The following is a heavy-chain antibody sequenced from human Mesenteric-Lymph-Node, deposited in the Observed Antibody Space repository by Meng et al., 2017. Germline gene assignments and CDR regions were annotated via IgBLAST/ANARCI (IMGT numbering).Heavy chain of an antibody. CDR2: IIPIFGTA. Sequence: SVKVSCKASGGTFSSYAISWVRQAPGQGLEWMGGIIPIFGTANYAQKFQGRVTITTDESTSTAYMELSSLRSEDTAVYYCARLYCGGDCYRRHGAFDIWGQGTMVTVSS. D-gene: IGHD2-21*02. CDR3: ARLYCGGDCYRRHGAFDI. J-gene: IGHJ3*02. V-gene: IGHV1-69*05. CDR1: GGTFSSYA.